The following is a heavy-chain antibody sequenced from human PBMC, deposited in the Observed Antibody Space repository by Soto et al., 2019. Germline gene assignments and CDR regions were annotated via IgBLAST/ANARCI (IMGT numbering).Heavy chain of an antibody. Sequence: PGGSLRLSCAASGFIFSQYSMNWVRQAPGKGLEWVSYISSSSSTIYYADSVKGRFTISRDNAKNSLYLQMNSLRAEDTAVYYCASCQEYYDILTGPLPDGMDVWGQGTTVTVSS. V-gene: IGHV3-48*01. CDR3: ASCQEYYDILTGPLPDGMDV. CDR2: ISSSSSTI. J-gene: IGHJ6*02. D-gene: IGHD3-9*01. CDR1: GFIFSQYS.